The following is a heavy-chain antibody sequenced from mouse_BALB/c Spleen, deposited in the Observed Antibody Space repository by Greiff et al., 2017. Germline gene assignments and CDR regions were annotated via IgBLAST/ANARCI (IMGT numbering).Heavy chain of an antibody. CDR1: GYTFTDYY. CDR2: IYPGSGNT. CDR3: ARNGYYFDY. Sequence: QVQLQQSGAELARPGASVKLSCKASGYTFTDYYINWVKQRTGQGLEWIGEIYPGSGNTYYNEKFKGKATLTADKSSSTAYMQLSSLTSEDSAVYFCARNGYYFDYWGQGTTLTVSS. V-gene: IGHV1-77*01. D-gene: IGHD2-2*01. J-gene: IGHJ2*01.